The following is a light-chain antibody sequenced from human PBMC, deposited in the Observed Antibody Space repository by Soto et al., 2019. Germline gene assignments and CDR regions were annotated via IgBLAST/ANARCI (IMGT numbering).Light chain of an antibody. V-gene: IGLV2-11*01. Sequence: QSALTQPRSVSGSPGQSVTISCTGTSSDVGGYDYVSWFQHHPGKVPKLMIYDVTKRPSGVPDRFSASKSGNTASLTISGLQAEDEAVYYCSSTAGNNNLVFGGGTKLTVL. J-gene: IGLJ3*02. CDR1: SSDVGGYDY. CDR3: SSTAGNNNLV. CDR2: DVT.